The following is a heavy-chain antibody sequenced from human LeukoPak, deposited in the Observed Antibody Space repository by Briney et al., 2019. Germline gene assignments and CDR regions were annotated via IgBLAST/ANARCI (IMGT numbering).Heavy chain of an antibody. CDR3: GRGRGNGRPENYFDY. J-gene: IGHJ4*02. Sequence: ASVKVSCKASGYTFTSYDINWVRQTTGQGLEWMGWMNSNSGNTGYTQKFQGRVTMTRNTSISTAYMELSSLRSEDTAVYYCGRGRGNGRPENYFDYWGQGTLVTVSS. D-gene: IGHD2-8*01. V-gene: IGHV1-8*01. CDR1: GYTFTSYD. CDR2: MNSNSGNT.